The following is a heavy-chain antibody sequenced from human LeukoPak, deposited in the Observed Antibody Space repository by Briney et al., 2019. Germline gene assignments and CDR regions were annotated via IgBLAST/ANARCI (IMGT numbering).Heavy chain of an antibody. D-gene: IGHD3-10*01. V-gene: IGHV4-39*07. Sequence: SETLSLTCNVSGGSIGGHTFYWDWIRQPPGKGLEWIATIYYNGNTFYNPSLKSRVTISVDTSKNQFSLKLSSVTAADTAVYYCAAIPLYYYGSGDYYYYGMDVWGQGTTVTVSS. CDR2: IYYNGNT. CDR1: GGSIGGHTFY. J-gene: IGHJ6*02. CDR3: AAIPLYYYGSGDYYYYGMDV.